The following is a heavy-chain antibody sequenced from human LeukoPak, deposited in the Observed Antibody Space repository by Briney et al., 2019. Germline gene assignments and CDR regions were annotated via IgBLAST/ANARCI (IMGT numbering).Heavy chain of an antibody. Sequence: PGGSLRLSCAASGFTFSSYWMSWVRQAPGKGLEWVANIKQDGSEKYYADSVKGRFTISRDNAKNSLYLQMNSLRAEDTAVYYCASGGYGDQDYFDYWGQGTLVTVSS. J-gene: IGHJ4*02. D-gene: IGHD4/OR15-4a*01. CDR2: IKQDGSEK. V-gene: IGHV3-7*01. CDR3: ASGGYGDQDYFDY. CDR1: GFTFSSYW.